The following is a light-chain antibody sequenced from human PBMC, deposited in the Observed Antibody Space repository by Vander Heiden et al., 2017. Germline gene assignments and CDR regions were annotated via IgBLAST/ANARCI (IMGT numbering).Light chain of an antibody. J-gene: IGLJ1*01. CDR2: KDS. V-gene: IGLV3-25*03. CDR3: QSADSSGTSYV. CDR1: ALPKQY. Sequence: SYELTQPPSVSVSPGQTARITCSGDALPKQYAYWYQQKPVQAPVLVIYKDSERPSGIPERFSGSSSGTTVTLTISGVQAEDEADYYCQSADSSGTSYVFGTGTKVTVL.